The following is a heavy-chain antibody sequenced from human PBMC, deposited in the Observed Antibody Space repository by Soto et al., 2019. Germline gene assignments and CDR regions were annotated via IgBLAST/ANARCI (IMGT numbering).Heavy chain of an antibody. J-gene: IGHJ5*01. Sequence: SETLSLTCAVYGGSLSGYSWSWIRQPPGKGLEWIAKINHRGTTTYNPSLKSRVTISVNMSKNQFSLKLSSVTAADTAVYYCARDYHDRSTYPFDSWGQGTLVTVSS. CDR3: ARDYHDRSTYPFDS. V-gene: IGHV4-34*01. D-gene: IGHD3-22*01. CDR2: INHRGTT. CDR1: GGSLSGYS.